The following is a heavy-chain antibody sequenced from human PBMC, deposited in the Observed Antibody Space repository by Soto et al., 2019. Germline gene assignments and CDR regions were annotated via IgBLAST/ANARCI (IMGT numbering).Heavy chain of an antibody. Sequence: GESLKISCKGSGYSFTSYWIGWVRQMPGKGLEWMGIIYPGDSDTRYSPSFQGQVTISADKSISTAYLQWSSLKASDTAMYYCTRTSAAGKYYYGMDVWGQGTTVTVS. D-gene: IGHD6-13*01. CDR1: GYSFTSYW. V-gene: IGHV5-51*01. J-gene: IGHJ6*02. CDR3: TRTSAAGKYYYGMDV. CDR2: IYPGDSDT.